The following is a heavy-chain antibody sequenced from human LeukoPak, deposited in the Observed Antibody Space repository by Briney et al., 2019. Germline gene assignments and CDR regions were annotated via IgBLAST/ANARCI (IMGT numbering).Heavy chain of an antibody. J-gene: IGHJ4*02. CDR1: GGSISSYY. CDR2: IYYSGST. D-gene: IGHD3-22*01. V-gene: IGHV4-59*01. CDR3: ARVSDSSGYYPSEVFDY. Sequence: SLTLSLTCTVSGGSISSYYWSWIRQPPGKGLEWIGYIYYSGSTNYNPSLKSRVTISVDTSKNQFSLKLSSVTAADTAVYYCARVSDSSGYYPSEVFDYWGQGTLVTVSS.